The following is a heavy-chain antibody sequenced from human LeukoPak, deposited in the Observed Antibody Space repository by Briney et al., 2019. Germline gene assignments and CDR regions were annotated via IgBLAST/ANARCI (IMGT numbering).Heavy chain of an antibody. V-gene: IGHV3-21*01. D-gene: IGHD1-26*01. CDR3: AKMYGGTYIGK. Sequence: GGSLRLSCAASGFTFSSYTMNWVRQAPGKGLEWVSSISSSTTYIYYADSVKGRFTISRDNAKNSLYLQMNSLRAEDTAVYYCAKMYGGTYIGKWGQGTLVTVSA. CDR2: ISSSTTYI. J-gene: IGHJ4*02. CDR1: GFTFSSYT.